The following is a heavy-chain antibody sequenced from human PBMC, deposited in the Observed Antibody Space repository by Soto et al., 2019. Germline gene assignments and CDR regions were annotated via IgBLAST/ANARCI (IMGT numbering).Heavy chain of an antibody. V-gene: IGHV1-69*02. J-gene: IGHJ4*02. CDR1: GGTLSTYT. CDR2: IIPALDIE. Sequence: QGLLVQSGAEVKKPGSSVKVSCEAPGGTLSTYTLTWLRQAPGQGPEWMGRIIPALDIEDYAQQFLGRVTITADTSTSTAYMELHSLRSDDTAVYYCAAVAGTSAFVGYFEYWGQGTLVTVAS. CDR3: AAVAGTSAFVGYFEY. D-gene: IGHD6-19*01.